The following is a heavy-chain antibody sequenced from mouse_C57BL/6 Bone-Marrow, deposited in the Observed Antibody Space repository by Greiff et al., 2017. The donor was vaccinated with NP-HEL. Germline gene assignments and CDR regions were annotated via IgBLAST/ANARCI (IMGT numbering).Heavy chain of an antibody. Sequence: EVKLVESGAELVRPGASVKLSCTASGFNIKDDYMHWVKQRPEQGLEWIGWIDPENGDTEYASKFQGKATITADTSSNTAYLQLSSLTSEDTAVYYCTTVVAMDYWGQGTSVTVSS. CDR2: IDPENGDT. CDR1: GFNIKDDY. J-gene: IGHJ4*01. D-gene: IGHD1-1*01. CDR3: TTVVAMDY. V-gene: IGHV14-4*01.